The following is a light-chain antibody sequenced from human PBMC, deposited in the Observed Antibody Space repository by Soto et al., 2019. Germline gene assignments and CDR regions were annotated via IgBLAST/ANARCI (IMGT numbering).Light chain of an antibody. Sequence: SYELTQPPAVSVSPGQTASITCSGDKLGDKYACWYQQKPGQSPVLVIYQDSKRPSGIHERFSGSNSGNTATLTISGTQAMDEADYYCQAWDSSTVVFGRGTKLTVL. V-gene: IGLV3-1*01. J-gene: IGLJ2*01. CDR1: KLGDKY. CDR2: QDS. CDR3: QAWDSSTVV.